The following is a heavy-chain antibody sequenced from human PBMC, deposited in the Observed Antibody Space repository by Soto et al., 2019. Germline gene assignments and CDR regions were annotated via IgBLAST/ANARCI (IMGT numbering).Heavy chain of an antibody. Sequence: GGSLRLSCAASGFTFSSYSLSWVRQAPGKGLEWVSYTSTKSSIVYYVDSVKGRFTISRDDAQNSLYLHMNSLRNEDTVVFFCARARYDSRGHPKYWGRGPRVPVSS. CDR1: GFTFSSYS. D-gene: IGHD3-22*01. CDR2: TSTKSSIV. V-gene: IGHV3-48*02. J-gene: IGHJ4*02. CDR3: ARARYDSRGHPKY.